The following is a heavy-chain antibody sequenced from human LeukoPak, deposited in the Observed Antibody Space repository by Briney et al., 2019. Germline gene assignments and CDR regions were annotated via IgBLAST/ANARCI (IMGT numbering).Heavy chain of an antibody. V-gene: IGHV3-11*01. J-gene: IGHJ5*02. CDR2: ISGSGSTI. CDR3: ARDPDYDILTGPGGFDP. D-gene: IGHD3-9*01. CDR1: GFTFSDYY. Sequence: GGSLRLSCAASGFTFSDYYMSWIRQAPGKGLEWVSYISGSGSTIYYADSVKGRFTISRDNAKNSLYLQMNSLRAEDTAVYYCARDPDYDILTGPGGFDPWGQGTLVTVSS.